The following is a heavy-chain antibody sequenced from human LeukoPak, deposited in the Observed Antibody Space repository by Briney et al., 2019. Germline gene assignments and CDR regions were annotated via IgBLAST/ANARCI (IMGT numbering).Heavy chain of an antibody. CDR1: GGTFSSYA. V-gene: IGHV1-69*13. Sequence: GASVKVSCKASGGTFSSYAISWVRQAPGQGLEWMGGIIPIFGTANYAQKFQGRVTITADESTSTAYMELSSLRSEDTAVYYCARGSFGGYYFDYWGQGTLVTVSS. CDR2: IIPIFGTA. D-gene: IGHD3-10*01. J-gene: IGHJ4*02. CDR3: ARGSFGGYYFDY.